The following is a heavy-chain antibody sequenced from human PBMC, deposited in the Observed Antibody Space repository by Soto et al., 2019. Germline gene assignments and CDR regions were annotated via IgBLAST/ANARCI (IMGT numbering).Heavy chain of an antibody. V-gene: IGHV5-10-1*04. Sequence: PGESLKISCKASGYSFTTYWITWVRQMPGKGLEWMGRIDPTDSYTNYSPSFQGQVTISADKSISTAYLQWSSLKASDTAMYYCARHSSSSSWSDYWGQGTLVTVSS. D-gene: IGHD6-13*01. CDR3: ARHSSSSSWSDY. CDR1: GYSFTTYW. J-gene: IGHJ4*02. CDR2: IDPTDSYT.